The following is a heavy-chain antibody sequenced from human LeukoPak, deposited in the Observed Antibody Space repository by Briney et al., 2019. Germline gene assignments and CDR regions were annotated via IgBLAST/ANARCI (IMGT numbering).Heavy chain of an antibody. CDR3: ARGYVSGSYVH. J-gene: IGHJ4*02. CDR2: IYYSGST. V-gene: IGHV4-61*01. CDR1: GGSVSSGSYY. Sequence: SETLSLTCTVSGGSVSSGSYYWSWIRQPPGKGLEWIGYIYYSGSTNYNPSLKSRVTISVDTSKNQFSLKLSSVTAADTAVYYCARGYVSGSYVHWGQGTLVTVSS. D-gene: IGHD1-26*01.